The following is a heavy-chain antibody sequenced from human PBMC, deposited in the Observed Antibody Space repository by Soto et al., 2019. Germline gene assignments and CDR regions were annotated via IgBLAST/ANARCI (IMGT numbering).Heavy chain of an antibody. CDR2: IKQAGSET. V-gene: IGHV3-7*01. CDR3: AREYDYGDYSYFDY. Sequence: GGSLRLSCAASGFTFSDYWMSWVRQAPGKGLEWVANIKQAGSETYYVDSVRGRFTISRDNAKNSLYLQMNGLRAGDTAVYYCAREYDYGDYSYFDYWGPGTLVTVS. CDR1: GFTFSDYW. J-gene: IGHJ4*02. D-gene: IGHD4-17*01.